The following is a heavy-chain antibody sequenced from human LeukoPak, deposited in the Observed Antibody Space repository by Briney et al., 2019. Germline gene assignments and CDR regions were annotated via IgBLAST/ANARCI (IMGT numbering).Heavy chain of an antibody. CDR2: IYTGGIT. Sequence: TSETLSLTCTVSGGSISSYYWSWVRQPPGKSLEWVGYIYTGGITNYNPSLKSRVTISVDTSKNQFSLRLTSVTAADTAMYYCARGPPFDYWGQGTLVAVSS. J-gene: IGHJ4*02. CDR1: GGSISSYY. CDR3: ARGPPFDY. V-gene: IGHV4-4*09.